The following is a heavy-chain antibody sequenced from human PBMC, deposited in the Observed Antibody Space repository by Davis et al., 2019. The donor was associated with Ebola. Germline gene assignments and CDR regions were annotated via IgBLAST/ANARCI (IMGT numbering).Heavy chain of an antibody. D-gene: IGHD5-24*01. CDR3: ARQERWLHTALFDY. V-gene: IGHV4-39*01. CDR2: IYYSGST. Sequence: SETLSLTCTVSGGSISSSSYYWGWIRQPPGKGLEWIGSIYYSGSTYYNPSLKSRVTISVDTSKNQFSLKLSSVTAADTAVYYCARQERWLHTALFDYWGQGTLVTVSS. CDR1: GGSISSSSYY. J-gene: IGHJ4*02.